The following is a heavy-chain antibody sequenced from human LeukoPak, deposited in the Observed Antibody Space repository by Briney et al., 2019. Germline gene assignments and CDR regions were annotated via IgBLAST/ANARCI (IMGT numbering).Heavy chain of an antibody. CDR3: ATYDFWSGYRDY. V-gene: IGHV4-34*01. CDR2: INHSGST. Sequence: KPSETLSLTCAVYGGSFSGYYWSWIRQPPGKGLEWIGEINHSGSTNYNPSLKSRVTISVDTSKNQISLKLSSVTAADTAVYYCATYDFWSGYRDYWGQGTLVTVSS. CDR1: GGSFSGYY. D-gene: IGHD3-3*01. J-gene: IGHJ4*02.